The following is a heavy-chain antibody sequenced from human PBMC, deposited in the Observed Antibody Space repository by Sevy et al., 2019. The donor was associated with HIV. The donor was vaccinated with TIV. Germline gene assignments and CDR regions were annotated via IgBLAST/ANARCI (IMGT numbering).Heavy chain of an antibody. CDR1: GFTFSDYY. D-gene: IGHD3-16*01. V-gene: IGHV3-11*04. Sequence: GGSLRLSCAASGFTFSDYYMSWIRQAPGKGLEWVSYISSSGSTIYYADSVKGRFTISRDNSKNTVYLQMNSLRAEDTAIYYCARDRGGILSSAFDYWGQGTLVTVSS. CDR2: ISSSGSTI. J-gene: IGHJ4*02. CDR3: ARDRGGILSSAFDY.